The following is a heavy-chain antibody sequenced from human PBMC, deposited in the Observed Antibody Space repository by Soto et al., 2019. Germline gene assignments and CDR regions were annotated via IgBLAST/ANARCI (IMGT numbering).Heavy chain of an antibody. CDR3: ARYSSCWYDYYYGMDV. CDR2: IYYSGST. J-gene: IGHJ6*02. V-gene: IGHV4-59*01. CDR1: GGSISSYY. Sequence: SETLSLTCTVSGGSISSYYWSWIRQPPGKGLEWIGYIYYSGSTNYNPSLKSRVTISVYTSKNQFSLKLSSVTAADTAVYYCARYSSCWYDYYYGMDVWGQGTTFTVSS. D-gene: IGHD6-19*01.